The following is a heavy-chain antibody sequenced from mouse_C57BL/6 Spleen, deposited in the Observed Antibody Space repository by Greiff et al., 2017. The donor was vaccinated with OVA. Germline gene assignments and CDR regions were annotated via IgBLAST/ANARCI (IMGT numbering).Heavy chain of an antibody. Sequence: VKLMESGPELVKPGASVKISCKASGYSFTSYYIHWVKQRPGQGLEWIGWIYPGSGNTKYNEKFKGKATLTADTSSSTAYMQLSSLTSEDSAVYYCARREPYYYAMDYWGQGTSVTVSS. CDR2: IYPGSGNT. CDR3: ARREPYYYAMDY. J-gene: IGHJ4*01. V-gene: IGHV1-66*01. CDR1: GYSFTSYY.